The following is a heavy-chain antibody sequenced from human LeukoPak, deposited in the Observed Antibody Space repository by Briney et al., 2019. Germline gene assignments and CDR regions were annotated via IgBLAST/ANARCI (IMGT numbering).Heavy chain of an antibody. J-gene: IGHJ6*02. CDR3: ARDEAYCSGGSCYLGL. CDR2: ISSSGRTI. Sequence: PGGSLRLSCAASGFTFSDHYMSWIRQAPGKGLEWVSDISSSGRTIYHADSVEGRFTISRDNAKNSLYLQMNSLRAEDTAVYYCARDEAYCSGGSCYLGLWGQGTTVTVSS. D-gene: IGHD2-15*01. V-gene: IGHV3-11*01. CDR1: GFTFSDHY.